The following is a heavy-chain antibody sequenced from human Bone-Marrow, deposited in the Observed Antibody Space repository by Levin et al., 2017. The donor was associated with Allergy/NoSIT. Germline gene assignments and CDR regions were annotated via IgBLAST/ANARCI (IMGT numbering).Heavy chain of an antibody. Sequence: ETLSLTCAASGFTFSSYAMSWVRQAPGKGLEWVSSISGSGGSTHYADSVKGRFTISRDNSKNTLYLQMNSLRAEDTAVYYCARPDYYGSGSVFSWFDPWGQGTLVTVSS. CDR1: GFTFSSYA. CDR2: ISGSGGST. V-gene: IGHV3-23*01. CDR3: ARPDYYGSGSVFSWFDP. D-gene: IGHD3-10*01. J-gene: IGHJ5*02.